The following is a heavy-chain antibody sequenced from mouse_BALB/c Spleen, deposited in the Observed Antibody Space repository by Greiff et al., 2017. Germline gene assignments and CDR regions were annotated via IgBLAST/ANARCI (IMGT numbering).Heavy chain of an antibody. CDR2: INPYNDGT. J-gene: IGHJ2*01. Sequence: SGPELVKPGASVKMSCKASGYTFTSYVMHWVKQKPGQGLEWIGYINPYNDGTKYNEKFKGKATLTSDKSSSTAYMELSSLTSEDSAVYYCARSLLRLRDYFDYWGQGTTLTVSS. V-gene: IGHV1-14*01. D-gene: IGHD1-2*01. CDR1: GYTFTSYV. CDR3: ARSLLRLRDYFDY.